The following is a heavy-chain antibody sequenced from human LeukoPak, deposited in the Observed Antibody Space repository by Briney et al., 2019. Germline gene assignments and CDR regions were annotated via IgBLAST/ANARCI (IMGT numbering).Heavy chain of an antibody. CDR2: IYYSGST. Sequence: SETLSLTCTVSGGSISSGGYYWSWIRQHPGKGLEWIGYIYYSGSTYYNPSLKSRVTISVDTSKNQFSLKLSSVTAADTAVYYCARAFGYSSSWYHGWGQGTLVTVSS. CDR1: GGSISSGGYY. J-gene: IGHJ4*02. CDR3: ARAFGYSSSWYHG. D-gene: IGHD6-13*01. V-gene: IGHV4-31*03.